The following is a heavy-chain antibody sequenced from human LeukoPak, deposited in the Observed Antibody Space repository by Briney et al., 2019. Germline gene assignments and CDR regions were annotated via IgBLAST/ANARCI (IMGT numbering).Heavy chain of an antibody. V-gene: IGHV3-23*01. Sequence: TGGSLRLSCAASGFTFSSYAMSWVRQAPGKGLEWVAAISDGGGSTYYADSVKGRFTISRDNSKNTLYLQMNSLRAEDTAVYYCAKDGGRGGITGTLGFDYWGQGTLVTVSS. CDR1: GFTFSSYA. D-gene: IGHD1-7*01. J-gene: IGHJ4*02. CDR2: ISDGGGST. CDR3: AKDGGRGGITGTLGFDY.